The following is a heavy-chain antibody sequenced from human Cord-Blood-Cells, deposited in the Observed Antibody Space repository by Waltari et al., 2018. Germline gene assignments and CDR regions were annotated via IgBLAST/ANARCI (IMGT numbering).Heavy chain of an antibody. CDR1: GYTFTGYY. J-gene: IGHJ4*02. CDR2: INPNSGGT. Sequence: QVQLVQSGAEVKKPGASVKVSCKASGYTFTGYYMHWVRQAPGQGLEWMGWINPNSGGTNYAQKVQGRVTMTRDTSISTAYMELSRLRSDDTAVYYCARDRKSPLGIISDYWGQGTLVTVSS. D-gene: IGHD7-27*01. V-gene: IGHV1-2*02. CDR3: ARDRKSPLGIISDY.